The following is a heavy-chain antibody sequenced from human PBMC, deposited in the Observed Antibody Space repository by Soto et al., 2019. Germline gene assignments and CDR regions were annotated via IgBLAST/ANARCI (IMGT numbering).Heavy chain of an antibody. J-gene: IGHJ4*02. D-gene: IGHD4-4*01. V-gene: IGHV4-39*01. CDR1: GGSISSSSYY. Sequence: QLQLQESGPGLVKPSETLSLTCTVSGGSISSSSYYWGWIRQPPGKGLEWIGSIYYSGSTYYNPSLKSRVTISVDTSKNQFSLKLSSVTAADTAVYYCALRPGDGYSLGDYWGQGTLVTVSS. CDR3: ALRPGDGYSLGDY. CDR2: IYYSGST.